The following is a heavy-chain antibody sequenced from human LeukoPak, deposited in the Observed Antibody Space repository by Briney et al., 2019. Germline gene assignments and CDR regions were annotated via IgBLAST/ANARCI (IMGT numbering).Heavy chain of an antibody. V-gene: IGHV4-39*07. Sequence: SETLSLTCTVSGGSISTSSFYWGWIRQPPGKGLEWIVNIYYSGSTYYNPSLKSRVTISVDTSKNQFSLKLSSATAADTAVYYCARVWRVTMVRGRTNRSFDYWGQGTPVTVSS. J-gene: IGHJ4*02. CDR3: ARVWRVTMVRGRTNRSFDY. CDR1: GGSISTSSFY. D-gene: IGHD3-10*01. CDR2: IYYSGST.